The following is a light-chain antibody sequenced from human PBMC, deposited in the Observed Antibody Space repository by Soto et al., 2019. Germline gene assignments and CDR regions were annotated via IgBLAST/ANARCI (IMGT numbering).Light chain of an antibody. CDR2: DAS. J-gene: IGKJ5*01. Sequence: DIVMTQSPATLSLSVGERVTLSCRASQSVSSNLAWYQQKPGQAPRLLIYDASTRASGIPARVSGNGSGTEFTLTISSLQSEDFAVYYCQQYDNWPPITFGQGTRLEIK. CDR3: QQYDNWPPIT. V-gene: IGKV3-15*01. CDR1: QSVSSN.